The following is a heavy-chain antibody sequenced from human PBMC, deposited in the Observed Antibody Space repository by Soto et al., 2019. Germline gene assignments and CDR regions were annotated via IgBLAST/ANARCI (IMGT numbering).Heavy chain of an antibody. CDR1: GGSFRGYY. V-gene: IGHV4-34*01. CDR2: INHSGST. D-gene: IGHD3-22*01. CDR3: ARGRSKYYYYDSSGYYPLHFDC. Sequence: SETLSLTCAVYGGSFRGYYWSWIRQPPGKGLEWIGEINHSGSTNYNPSLKSRVTISVDTSKNQFSLKLSSVTAADTAVYYCARGRSKYYYYDSSGYYPLHFDCWGQGTLVTVSS. J-gene: IGHJ4*02.